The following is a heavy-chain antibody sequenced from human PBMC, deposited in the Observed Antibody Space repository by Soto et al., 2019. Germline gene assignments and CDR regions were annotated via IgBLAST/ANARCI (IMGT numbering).Heavy chain of an antibody. D-gene: IGHD4-17*01. J-gene: IGHJ6*03. CDR2: IIPILGIA. Sequence: SVTGSCKASGGTFSSYTISWVRQAPGQGLEWMGRIIPILGIANYAQKFQGRVTITADKSTSTAYMELSSLRSEDTAVHYCARAGPIDYGDYLYYYYMDVWGKGTTVTVSS. V-gene: IGHV1-69*02. CDR3: ARAGPIDYGDYLYYYYMDV. CDR1: GGTFSSYT.